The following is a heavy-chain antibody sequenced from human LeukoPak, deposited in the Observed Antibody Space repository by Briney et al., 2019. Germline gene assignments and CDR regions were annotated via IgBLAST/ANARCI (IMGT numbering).Heavy chain of an antibody. D-gene: IGHD1-26*01. V-gene: IGHV3-53*01. CDR3: ARDPGGSYSHGI. CDR2: IYSSGTT. CDR1: GFTVNNNY. J-gene: IGHJ4*02. Sequence: QTGGSLRLSCAASGFTVNNNYMSWVRQAPGKGLECVSVIYSSGTTYYADPVRGRFSISRDSSKNTVYLQMNSLRVEDTAVYYCARDPGGSYSHGIWGQGTLVTVSS.